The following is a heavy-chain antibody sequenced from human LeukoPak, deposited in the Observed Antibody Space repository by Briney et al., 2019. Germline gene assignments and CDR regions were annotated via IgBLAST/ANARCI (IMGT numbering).Heavy chain of an antibody. CDR3: ATSGLVYGDYGFDY. D-gene: IGHD4-17*01. CDR2: VYHSGST. J-gene: IGHJ4*02. Sequence: PSETLSLTCAVSGYSISSGYYWGWIRQPPGKGLEWIGSVYHSGSTYYNPSLKSRVTISVDTSKNQFSLKLSSVTAADTAVYYCATSGLVYGDYGFDYWGQGTLVTVSS. CDR1: GYSISSGYY. V-gene: IGHV4-38-2*01.